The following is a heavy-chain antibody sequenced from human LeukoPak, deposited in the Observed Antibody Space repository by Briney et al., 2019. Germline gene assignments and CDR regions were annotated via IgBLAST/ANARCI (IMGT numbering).Heavy chain of an antibody. CDR1: GFTFSSYA. Sequence: GGSLRLSCAASGFTFSSYAMHWVRQAPGKGLEWVAVISYDGSNKYYADSVKGRFTISRDNSKNTLYLQMNSLRAEDTAVYYCAKDADWGSSTSCYDYWGQGTLVTVSS. V-gene: IGHV3-30-3*01. CDR3: AKDADWGSSTSCYDY. CDR2: ISYDGSNK. J-gene: IGHJ4*02. D-gene: IGHD2-2*01.